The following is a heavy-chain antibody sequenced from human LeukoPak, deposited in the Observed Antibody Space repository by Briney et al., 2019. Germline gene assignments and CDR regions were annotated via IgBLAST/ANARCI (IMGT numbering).Heavy chain of an antibody. CDR3: ARDTWSGHQGVIISWFDP. CDR2: ISAYNGNT. CDR1: GYTFTTYG. J-gene: IGHJ5*02. D-gene: IGHD3-10*01. Sequence: RASVNVSCTASGYTFTTYGISWVRQAPGQGLEWMGWISAYNGNTNYAQNLQGRVTMTTDTSTSTAYMELRSLRSDDTAVYYCARDTWSGHQGVIISWFDPWGQGTLVTVSS. V-gene: IGHV1-18*01.